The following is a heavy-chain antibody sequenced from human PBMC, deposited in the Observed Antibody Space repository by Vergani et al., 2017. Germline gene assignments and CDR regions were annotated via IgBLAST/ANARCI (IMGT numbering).Heavy chain of an antibody. D-gene: IGHD3-10*01. CDR2: ISAYNGNT. Sequence: QVQLVQSGAEVKKPGSSVKVSCKASGGTFSSYAISWVRQAPGQGLEWMGWISAYNGNTNYAQKLQGRVTMTTDTSTSTAYMELRSLRSDDTAVYYCAKLDLPLWFGDGIDYWGQGTLVTVSS. CDR1: GGTFSSYA. CDR3: AKLDLPLWFGDGIDY. J-gene: IGHJ4*02. V-gene: IGHV1-18*01.